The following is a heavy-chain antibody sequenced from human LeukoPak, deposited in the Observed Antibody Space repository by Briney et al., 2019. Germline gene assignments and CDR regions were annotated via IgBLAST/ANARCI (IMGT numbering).Heavy chain of an antibody. D-gene: IGHD3-10*01. Sequence: GGSLRLSCAASGFTFNIYGMHWVRQAPGKGLEWVAVIWFDGSSEYYADSVKGRFTISRDNSKNTLYLQMNSLRAEDTAVYYCTRESGSGNYYYDYWGQGTLVTVSS. J-gene: IGHJ4*02. CDR2: IWFDGSSE. CDR3: TRESGSGNYYYDY. V-gene: IGHV3-33*08. CDR1: GFTFNIYG.